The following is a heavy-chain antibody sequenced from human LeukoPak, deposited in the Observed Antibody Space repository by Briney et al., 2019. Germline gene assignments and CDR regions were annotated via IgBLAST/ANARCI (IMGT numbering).Heavy chain of an antibody. CDR2: ISSSSSYI. D-gene: IGHD6-19*01. CDR3: AGMVGYSSGWYDVVGWFDP. V-gene: IGHV3-21*01. J-gene: IGHJ5*02. CDR1: GFTFSSYS. Sequence: GGSLRLSCAASGFTFSSYSMNWVRQAPGKGLEWVSSISSSSSYIYYADSVKGRFTISRDNAKNSLYLQMNSLRAEDTAVYYCAGMVGYSSGWYDVVGWFDPCGQGTLVTVSS.